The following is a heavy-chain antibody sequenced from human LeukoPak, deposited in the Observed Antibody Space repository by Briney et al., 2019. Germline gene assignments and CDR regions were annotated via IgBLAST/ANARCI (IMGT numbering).Heavy chain of an antibody. J-gene: IGHJ4*02. CDR2: ISYDGSNK. V-gene: IGHV3-30*04. CDR1: GFTFSSYA. CDR3: ARGPYYYGPGMRS. Sequence: GWSLTLSCAASGFTFSSYAMHWVRQAPGEGLEWVAVISYDGSNKYYADSVKGRFTISRDNSKNTLYLQMNSLSAEDTAVYYCARGPYYYGPGMRSWGQGTLVTVSS. D-gene: IGHD3-10*01.